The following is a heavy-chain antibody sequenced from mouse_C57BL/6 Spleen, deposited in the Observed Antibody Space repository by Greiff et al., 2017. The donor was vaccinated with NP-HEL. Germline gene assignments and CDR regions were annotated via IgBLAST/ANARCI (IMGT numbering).Heavy chain of an antibody. Sequence: DVHLVESGGGLVKPGGSLKLSCAASGFTFSDYGMHWVRQAPEKGLEWVAYISSGSSTIYYADTVKGRFTISRDNAKNTLFLQMTSLRSEDTAMYYLARDMVTSGLAYWGQGTLVTVSA. CDR3: ARDMVTSGLAY. CDR1: GFTFSDYG. D-gene: IGHD2-2*01. CDR2: ISSGSSTI. J-gene: IGHJ3*01. V-gene: IGHV5-17*01.